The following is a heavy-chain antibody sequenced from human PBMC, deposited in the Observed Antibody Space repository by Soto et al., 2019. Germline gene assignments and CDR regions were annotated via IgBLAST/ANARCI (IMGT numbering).Heavy chain of an antibody. CDR3: ARVPDTAMVYYYGMDV. V-gene: IGHV3-21*01. Sequence: PGGSLRLSCAASGFTFSSYSMNWVRQAPGKGLEWVSSISSSSSYIYYADSVKGRFTISRDNAKNSLYLQMDSLRAEDTAVYYCARVPDTAMVYYYGMDVWGQGTTVTVSS. CDR2: ISSSSSYI. J-gene: IGHJ6*02. CDR1: GFTFSSYS. D-gene: IGHD5-18*01.